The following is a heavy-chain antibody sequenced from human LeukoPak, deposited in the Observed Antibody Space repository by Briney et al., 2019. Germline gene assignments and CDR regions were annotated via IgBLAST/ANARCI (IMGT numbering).Heavy chain of an antibody. Sequence: GASLRLSCAASGFTFSSYAMSWVRQAPGKGLEWVSAISGSGGSTCYADSVKGRFTISRDNSKNTLYLQMNSLRAEDTAVYYCAKSARITIFGVVIIDYWGQGTLVTVSS. V-gene: IGHV3-23*01. CDR1: GFTFSSYA. J-gene: IGHJ4*02. CDR3: AKSARITIFGVVIIDY. CDR2: ISGSGGST. D-gene: IGHD3-3*01.